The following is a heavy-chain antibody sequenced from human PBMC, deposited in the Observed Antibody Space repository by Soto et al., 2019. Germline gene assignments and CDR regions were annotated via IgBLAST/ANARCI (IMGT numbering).Heavy chain of an antibody. CDR3: ARDLSMVRGEYYFDY. CDR2: IIPIFGTA. D-gene: IGHD3-10*01. V-gene: IGHV1-69*06. CDR1: GGTFSSYA. Sequence: QVQLVQSGAEVKKPGSSMKVSCKASGGTFSSYAISWVRQAPGQGLEWMGGIIPIFGTANYAQKFQGRVTITADKSTSTAYMELSSLRSEDTAVYYCARDLSMVRGEYYFDYWGQGTLVTVSS. J-gene: IGHJ4*02.